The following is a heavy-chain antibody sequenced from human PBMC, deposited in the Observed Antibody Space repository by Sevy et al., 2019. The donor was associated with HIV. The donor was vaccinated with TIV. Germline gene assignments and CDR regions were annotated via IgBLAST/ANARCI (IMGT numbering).Heavy chain of an antibody. CDR1: GFPFTSYG. Sequence: ASVKVSCKASGFPFTSYGFHWVRQAPGQGLEWMGWISAYNGDTKYAQRFQGRLTMTTDTPTSTVNMELRSLEFDDTAIYYCARTQSITMPHPGDFDYWGQGTLVTVSS. CDR3: ARTQSITMPHPGDFDY. V-gene: IGHV1-18*01. J-gene: IGHJ4*02. D-gene: IGHD3-10*01. CDR2: ISAYNGDT.